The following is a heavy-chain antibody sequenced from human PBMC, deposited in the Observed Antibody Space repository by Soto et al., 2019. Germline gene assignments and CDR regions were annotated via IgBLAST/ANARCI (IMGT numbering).Heavy chain of an antibody. CDR3: ARWSTHKVVAP. CDR1: GFTFRRHG. Sequence: QEQLVESGGGVVQPGMSLRLSCEGSGFTFRRHGMHWVRQSPGKGLEWLAVIWYDGSEEYHADSVKGRFTISRDNSKNMLYLQLNTLTVEDTAVYYCARWSTHKVVAPWGQGTMVTVS. V-gene: IGHV3-33*03. J-gene: IGHJ5*02. D-gene: IGHD2-8*02. CDR2: IWYDGSEE.